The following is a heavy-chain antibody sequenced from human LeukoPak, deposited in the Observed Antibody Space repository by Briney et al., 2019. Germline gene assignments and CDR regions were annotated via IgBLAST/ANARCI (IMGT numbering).Heavy chain of an antibody. V-gene: IGHV3-33*01. Sequence: PGGSLRLSCAASGFSFSSYGMHWVRQAPGKGLEWVAVIWYDGSNKYYADSVKGRFTISRDNSKNTLYLQMNSLGAEDTALYYCATGDGYSSGWAHHWGQGTLVTVSS. CDR1: GFSFSSYG. D-gene: IGHD6-19*01. J-gene: IGHJ5*02. CDR2: IWYDGSNK. CDR3: ATGDGYSSGWAHH.